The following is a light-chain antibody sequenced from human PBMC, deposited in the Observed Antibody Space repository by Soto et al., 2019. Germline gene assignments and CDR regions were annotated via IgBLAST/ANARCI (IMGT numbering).Light chain of an antibody. J-gene: IGKJ1*01. V-gene: IGKV4-1*01. Sequence: DIVMTQSPDSLAVSLGERATINCQSSQSVLYSSHHHTYLAWYQQKPGQPPKLLIYWASTRESGVPDRFSGSGSGTDFTLTISSLQAEDVAVYYCQQYYSTPPTFGQGTKVEIK. CDR2: WAS. CDR3: QQYYSTPPT. CDR1: QSVLYSSHHHTY.